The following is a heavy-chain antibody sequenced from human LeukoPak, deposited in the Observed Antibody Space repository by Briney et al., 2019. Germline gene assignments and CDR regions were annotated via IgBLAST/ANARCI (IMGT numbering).Heavy chain of an antibody. V-gene: IGHV1-69*04. CDR1: GGTFSSYA. CDR2: IIPILGIA. CDR3: ARDTGQQLVNWFDP. D-gene: IGHD6-13*01. Sequence: SVKVSCKASGGTFSSYAISWVRQAPGQGLEWMGRIIPILGIANYVQKFQGRVTITADKSTSTAYMELSSLRSEDTAVYYCARDTGQQLVNWFDPWGQGTLVTVSS. J-gene: IGHJ5*02.